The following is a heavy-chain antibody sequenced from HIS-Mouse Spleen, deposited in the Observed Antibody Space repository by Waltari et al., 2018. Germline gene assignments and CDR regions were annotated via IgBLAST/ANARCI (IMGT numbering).Heavy chain of an antibody. J-gene: IGHJ4*02. Sequence: QVQLVESGGGVVQPGRSLRLSCAASGFTFSSYGMHWVRQAPGKGLEWVAVISYDGSNQYYADSVKGRFTISRDNSKNTLYLQMNSLRAEDTAVYYCAKDGGGLLWFGELYYFDYWGQGTLVTVSS. V-gene: IGHV3-30*18. D-gene: IGHD3-10*01. CDR3: AKDGGGLLWFGELYYFDY. CDR1: GFTFSSYG. CDR2: ISYDGSNQ.